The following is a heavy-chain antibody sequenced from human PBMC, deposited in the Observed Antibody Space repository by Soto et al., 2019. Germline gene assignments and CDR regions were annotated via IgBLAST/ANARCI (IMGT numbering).Heavy chain of an antibody. CDR2: IYYSGST. CDR1: GGSISSYY. V-gene: IGHV4-59*01. D-gene: IGHD3-22*01. J-gene: IGHJ1*01. CDR3: AARYYYDSSGYHDEYFQH. Sequence: SETLSLTCTVSGGSISSYYWSWIRQPPGKGLEWIGYIYYSGSTNYNPSLKSRVTISVDTSKNQFSLKLSSVTAADTAVYYCAARYYYDSSGYHDEYFQHWGQGTLVTVSS.